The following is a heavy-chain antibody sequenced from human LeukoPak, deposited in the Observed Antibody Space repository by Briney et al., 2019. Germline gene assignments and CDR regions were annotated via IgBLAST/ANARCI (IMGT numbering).Heavy chain of an antibody. CDR3: ARDLSHTFDY. CDR2: INSDGTYT. CDR1: GFAFSSSW. Sequence: GGSLRLSCAASGFAFSSSWILWVRQAPGKGLVWVSRINSDGTYTNYADSVKGRFTISRDNAKNTLYLQMNSLRAEDTAVYYCARDLSHTFDYWGQGTLVTVS. V-gene: IGHV3-74*01. J-gene: IGHJ4*02.